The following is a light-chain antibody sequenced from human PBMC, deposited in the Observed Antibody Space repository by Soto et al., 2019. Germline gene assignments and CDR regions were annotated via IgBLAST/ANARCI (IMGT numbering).Light chain of an antibody. J-gene: IGKJ1*01. CDR3: QQYNNWPPWT. V-gene: IGKV3-15*01. CDR2: GAS. Sequence: EIVMTQSPATLSVSPGERATLSCRASQSVSTNLAWYQQKPGQAPRLLIYGASTRDTGIPARFRGSGSGTEFTLTISSLQSEDFAIYYCQQYNNWPPWTFGPGTKVEFK. CDR1: QSVSTN.